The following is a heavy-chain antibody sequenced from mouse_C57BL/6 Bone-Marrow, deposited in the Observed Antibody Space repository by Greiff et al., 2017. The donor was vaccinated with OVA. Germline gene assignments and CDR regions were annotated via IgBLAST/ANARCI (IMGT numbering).Heavy chain of an antibody. J-gene: IGHJ4*01. CDR1: GYTFTNYW. Sequence: QVQLQQSGAELVRPGTSVKMSCKASGYTFTNYWIGWVKQRPGHGLEWIGVIYPGGGYTNYNEKFKGKATLTADKSYSTAYMKLSSLTSEDSAVYCCARLPFSTVGAPYALGYWGQGTSVTVSS. V-gene: IGHV1-63*01. CDR3: ARLPFSTVGAPYALGY. CDR2: IYPGGGYT. D-gene: IGHD1-1*01.